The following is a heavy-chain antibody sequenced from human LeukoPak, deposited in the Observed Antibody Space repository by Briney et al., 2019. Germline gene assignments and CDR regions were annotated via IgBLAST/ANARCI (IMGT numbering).Heavy chain of an antibody. CDR3: ARDGIGELLGPYDY. CDR2: ISYDGSNK. J-gene: IGHJ4*02. V-gene: IGHV3-30*04. Sequence: PGRSLRLSCAASGFTFSSYAMQWVRQAPGKGLEWVAVISYDGSNKYYADSVKGRFTISRDNSKNTLYLQMNSLRAEDTAVYYCARDGIGELLGPYDYWGQGTLVTVSS. D-gene: IGHD3-10*01. CDR1: GFTFSSYA.